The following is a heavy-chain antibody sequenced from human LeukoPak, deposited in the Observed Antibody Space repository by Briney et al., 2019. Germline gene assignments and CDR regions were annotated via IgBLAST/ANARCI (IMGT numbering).Heavy chain of an antibody. CDR3: ARGPVRFLSRRNRWFDP. CDR2: IYYSGST. CDR1: GGSISSYY. D-gene: IGHD3-3*01. V-gene: IGHV4-59*12. Sequence: PSETLSLTCTVSGGSISSYYWSWIRQPPGKGLEWIGYIYYSGSTNYNPSLKSRVTISVDTSKNQFSLKLGSVTAADTAVYYCARGPVRFLSRRNRWFDPWGQGTLVTVSS. J-gene: IGHJ5*02.